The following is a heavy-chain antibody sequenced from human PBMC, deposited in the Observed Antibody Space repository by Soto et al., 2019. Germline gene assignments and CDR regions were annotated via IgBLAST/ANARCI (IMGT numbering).Heavy chain of an antibody. Sequence: VPLVESGGGSVQPGGSLRLSCVASGINFSGFWMHWVRQVPGKGLEWVARVDSAGSGTSYADFVKGRFTVSRDNAKKTVSLQMDSLRVEDTAVYYCATVFEHWGQGIPVTVSS. V-gene: IGHV3-74*01. CDR2: VDSAGSGT. CDR3: ATVFEH. CDR1: GINFSGFW. J-gene: IGHJ4*02.